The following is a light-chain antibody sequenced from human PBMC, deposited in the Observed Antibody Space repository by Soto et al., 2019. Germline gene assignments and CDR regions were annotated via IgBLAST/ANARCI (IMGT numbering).Light chain of an antibody. Sequence: QSVLTQPPSVSGAPGQRVTISCTGSSSNIGAGYDVHWYQQLPGTAPKLLIYGNSNRPSGVPDRFSGSKPGTSASLAITGLHAEDEADYYCQSYDSSLSGSVVFGGGTKLTVL. CDR1: SSNIGAGYD. V-gene: IGLV1-40*01. J-gene: IGLJ2*01. CDR3: QSYDSSLSGSVV. CDR2: GNS.